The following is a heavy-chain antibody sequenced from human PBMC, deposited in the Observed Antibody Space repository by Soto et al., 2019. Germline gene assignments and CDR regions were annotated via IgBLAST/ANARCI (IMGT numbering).Heavy chain of an antibody. CDR2: ICSGGGIT. Sequence: GGSLRLSCAASGFTFSDYYMSWIRQAPGKGLEWVSYICSGGGITYYADSVQGRFTFSRDNAKNSLYLQMNSLRAEDTAVYYCARGRFSDRYFDYWGQGTLVTVSS. CDR1: GFTFSDYY. J-gene: IGHJ4*02. D-gene: IGHD2-21*02. V-gene: IGHV3-11*01. CDR3: ARGRFSDRYFDY.